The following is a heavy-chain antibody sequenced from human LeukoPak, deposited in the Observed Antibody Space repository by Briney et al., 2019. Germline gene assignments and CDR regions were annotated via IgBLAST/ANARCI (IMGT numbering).Heavy chain of an antibody. J-gene: IGHJ6*02. Sequence: GASVKVSCKASGYTFTGYYMHWVRQAPGQGLEWMGWINPNSGGTNYAQKFQGRVTMTRDTSISTAYMELSRLRSDDTAVYYCARVGTVAAAGTPQYYYYGMDVWGQGTTVTVSS. CDR1: GYTFTGYY. CDR3: ARVGTVAAAGTPQYYYYGMDV. D-gene: IGHD6-13*01. V-gene: IGHV1-2*02. CDR2: INPNSGGT.